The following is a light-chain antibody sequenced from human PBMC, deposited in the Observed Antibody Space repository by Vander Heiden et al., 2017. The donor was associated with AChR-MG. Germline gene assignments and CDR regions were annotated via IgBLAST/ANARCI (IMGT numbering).Light chain of an antibody. Sequence: SALTQPASASGSPGQSITISCTGTTTDVGGYNYVSWYQQHPGRAPKLIIYEVTNRPSGISSRFSGSKSGNVASLTISGLQAEDEADYFCTSFTSSSSLVFGGGTTVTVL. CDR1: TTDVGGYNY. CDR3: TSFTSSSSLV. J-gene: IGLJ3*02. CDR2: EVT. V-gene: IGLV2-14*01.